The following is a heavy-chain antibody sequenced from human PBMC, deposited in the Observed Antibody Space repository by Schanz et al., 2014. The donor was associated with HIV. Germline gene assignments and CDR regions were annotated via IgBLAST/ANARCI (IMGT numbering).Heavy chain of an antibody. V-gene: IGHV3-30*18. Sequence: QVQLVESGGGVVQPGRSLRLSCAASGLTFSSYGMHWVRQAPGKGLEWVAVISYDGSNKYYADSVKGRLTISRDNSENTLYLQMNSLRAEDTAVYYCAKSRGDSWPYGMDVWGQGTTVTVSS. CDR1: GLTFSSYG. CDR2: ISYDGSNK. D-gene: IGHD4-17*01. J-gene: IGHJ6*02. CDR3: AKSRGDSWPYGMDV.